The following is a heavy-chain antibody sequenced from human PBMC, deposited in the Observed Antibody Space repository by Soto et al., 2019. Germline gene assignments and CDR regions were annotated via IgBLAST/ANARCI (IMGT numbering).Heavy chain of an antibody. CDR3: AICLVGDYVPVWFDP. CDR1: GVSFIGYY. D-gene: IGHD4-17*01. CDR2: INHSGST. V-gene: IGHV4-34*01. J-gene: IGHJ5*02. Sequence: PSETLSLTCAVYGVSFIGYYWSWILQPPGKGLEWIGEINHSGSTNYNPSLKSRVTISVDTSKNQFSLKLSSVTAADTAVYYCAICLVGDYVPVWFDPRGQRTLVPVAS.